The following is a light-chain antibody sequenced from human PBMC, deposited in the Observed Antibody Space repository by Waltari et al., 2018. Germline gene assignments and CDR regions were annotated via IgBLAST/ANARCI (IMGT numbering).Light chain of an antibody. CDR2: MGS. V-gene: IGKV2-28*01. CDR1: QSLLHGDGLNF. J-gene: IGKJ4*01. Sequence: DIVMTQPPLSLPVTPGEPASIPARSSQSLLHGDGLNFLDWYLQKPGQSPQLLIYMGSNRASGVPDRFSGSGSGTYFTLKISRVEAEDVGVYYCMQARQPPYTFGGGTKVEIK. CDR3: MQARQPPYT.